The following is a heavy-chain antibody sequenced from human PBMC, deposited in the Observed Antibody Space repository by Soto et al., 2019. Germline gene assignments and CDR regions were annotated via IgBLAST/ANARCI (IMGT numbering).Heavy chain of an antibody. V-gene: IGHV3-30*03. CDR1: GFPFSSYG. D-gene: IGHD3-3*01. J-gene: IGHJ6*02. CDR2: ISYDGSNK. CDR3: ARETYYDFWSGPYYGMDV. Sequence: SLRLSCAASGFPFSSYGMHWVRQAPGKGLEWVAVISYDGSNKYYADSVKGRLTISRDNSKNTLYLQMNSLRAEDTAVYYCARETYYDFWSGPYYGMDVWRQGTTVTVSS.